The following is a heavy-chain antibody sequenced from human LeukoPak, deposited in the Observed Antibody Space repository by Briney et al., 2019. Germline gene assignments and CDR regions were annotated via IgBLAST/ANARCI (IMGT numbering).Heavy chain of an antibody. V-gene: IGHV4-34*01. CDR3: ARGTNWGFPLHMDV. D-gene: IGHD7-27*01. CDR2: INHSGST. Sequence: SETLSLTCAVYGGSFSGYYWSWIRQPPGKGLEWIGEINHSGSTNYNPSLKSRVTISVDTSKNQFSLKLSSVTAADTAVYYCARGTNWGFPLHMDVWGKGSTVTVSS. CDR1: GGSFSGYY. J-gene: IGHJ6*03.